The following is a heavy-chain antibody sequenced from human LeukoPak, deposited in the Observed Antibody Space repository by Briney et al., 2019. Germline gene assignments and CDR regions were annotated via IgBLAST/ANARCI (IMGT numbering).Heavy chain of an antibody. CDR3: ARDIDYGGNSYYFDY. CDR2: ISSSSSYI. D-gene: IGHD4-23*01. CDR1: GFTFSSYS. V-gene: IGHV3-21*01. Sequence: PGGSLRLSCAASGFTFSSYSMNWVRQAPGEGLEWVSSISSSSSYIYYAHSVKGRVTISRDNAKNSLYLQMNSLRAEDTAVYYCARDIDYGGNSYYFDYWGQGTLVTVSS. J-gene: IGHJ4*02.